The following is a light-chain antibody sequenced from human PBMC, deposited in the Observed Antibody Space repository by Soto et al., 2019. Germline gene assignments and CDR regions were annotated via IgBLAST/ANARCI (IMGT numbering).Light chain of an antibody. V-gene: IGKV1-5*03. CDR3: LQYQSYWT. CDR2: QAS. J-gene: IGKJ1*01. CDR1: QSISRQ. Sequence: DIQMTQSPSTLSASVGDRVSITCRASQSISRQLAWYQQKPGKAPNLLIYQASNLETGVPSRFTGSGSGTEFTLTISSLQPDDVATYYWLQYQSYWTFGQGTKVEVK.